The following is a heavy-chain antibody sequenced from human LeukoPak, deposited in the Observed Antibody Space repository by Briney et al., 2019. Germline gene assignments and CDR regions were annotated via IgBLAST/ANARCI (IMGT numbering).Heavy chain of an antibody. J-gene: IGHJ4*02. CDR2: ISYDGSNK. Sequence: TGGSLRVSCAASGFTFSSYTLHWVRQGPGKGLEWVAVISYDGSNKYYADSVRGRFTISRDNSKNTLYLQMNSLRAEDTAVYYCGTISGGASVDFWGQGTLVTVSS. V-gene: IGHV3-30-3*01. CDR1: GFTFSSYT. D-gene: IGHD3-10*01. CDR3: GTISGGASVDF.